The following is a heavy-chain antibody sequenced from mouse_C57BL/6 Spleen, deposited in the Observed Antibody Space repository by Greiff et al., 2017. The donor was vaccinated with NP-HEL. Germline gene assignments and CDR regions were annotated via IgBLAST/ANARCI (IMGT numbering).Heavy chain of an antibody. V-gene: IGHV14-4*01. D-gene: IGHD1-1*01. CDR1: GFNIKDDY. Sequence: VHVKQSGAELVRPGASVKLSCTASGFNIKDDYMHWVKQRPEQGLEWIGWIDPENGDTEYASKFQGKATITADTSSNTAYLQLSSLTSEDTAVYYCTTPYYGSSYVAYWGQGTTLTVSS. J-gene: IGHJ2*01. CDR2: IDPENGDT. CDR3: TTPYYGSSYVAY.